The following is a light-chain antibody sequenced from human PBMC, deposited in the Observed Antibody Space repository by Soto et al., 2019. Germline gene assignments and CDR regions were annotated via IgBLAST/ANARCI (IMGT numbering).Light chain of an antibody. CDR3: QQLKAYPFT. J-gene: IGKJ3*01. V-gene: IGKV1-9*01. Sequence: DIQLTQSPSFLSASVGDRVTITCRASQGISSYLAWHQQKPGKAPELLIYGASTLDDGVPSSFSGSGSGTEYILTISSLQPEDFATYYCQQLKAYPFTFGPGTKVDI. CDR1: QGISSY. CDR2: GAS.